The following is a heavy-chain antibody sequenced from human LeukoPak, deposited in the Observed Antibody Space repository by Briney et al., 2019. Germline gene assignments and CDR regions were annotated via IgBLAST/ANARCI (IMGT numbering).Heavy chain of an antibody. CDR2: ISGDGVST. J-gene: IGHJ4*02. V-gene: IGHV3-43*02. D-gene: IGHD3-22*01. CDR3: AKDKDSSGFDD. CDR1: GLTFEDYA. Sequence: PGGSLRLSCAASGLTFEDYAMHWVRQVPGKGLEWVSFISGDGVSTYYTGSVKGRFIISRDNSKNSLYLQMNSLRTEDTAFYYYAKDKDSSGFDDWGQGTLVTVSS.